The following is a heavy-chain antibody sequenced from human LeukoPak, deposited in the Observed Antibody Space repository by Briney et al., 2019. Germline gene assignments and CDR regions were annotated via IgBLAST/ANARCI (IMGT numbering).Heavy chain of an antibody. Sequence: ASVQVSCKASGGTFSSYAISWVRQAPGQGLEWMGGIIPIFGTANYAQKFQGRVTITADESTSTAYMELSSLRSEDTAVYYCARDHLYYYDSSTRANAFDIWGQGTMVTVSS. D-gene: IGHD3-22*01. CDR3: ARDHLYYYDSSTRANAFDI. V-gene: IGHV1-69*13. J-gene: IGHJ3*02. CDR1: GGTFSSYA. CDR2: IIPIFGTA.